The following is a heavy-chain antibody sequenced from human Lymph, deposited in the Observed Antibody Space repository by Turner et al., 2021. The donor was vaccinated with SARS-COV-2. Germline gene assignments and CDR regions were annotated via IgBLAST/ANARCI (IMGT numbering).Heavy chain of an antibody. CDR2: ISYSRST. CDR1: GGSISSSSYY. J-gene: IGHJ4*02. D-gene: IGHD5-12*01. CDR3: AIRRWLRGPIGY. V-gene: IGHV4-39*02. Sequence: QLQLQESGPGLVTPSETLSHTCTVSGGSISSSSYYWGWILQPTGKVLEWIGSISYSRSTYYNPSLKSRVTISVDTSKNHFSLKLSSVTAADTALYYCAIRRWLRGPIGYWGQGTLVTVSS.